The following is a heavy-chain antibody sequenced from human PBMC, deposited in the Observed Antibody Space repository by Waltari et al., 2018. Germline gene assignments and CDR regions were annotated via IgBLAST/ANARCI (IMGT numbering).Heavy chain of an antibody. CDR2: IAYDGMNK. CDR1: GFTFSSYG. V-gene: IGHV3-30*18. D-gene: IGHD6-19*01. J-gene: IGHJ6*02. CDR3: AKDEEWLAHYYYGMDV. Sequence: QVQLVESGGGVVQPGRSLRLSCAASGFTFSSYGMHWVRQAPGKGLEWVAVIAYDGMNKYYADSVKGRFTISRDNSKNTLYLQRSSLRAEDTAVYYCAKDEEWLAHYYYGMDVWGQGTTVTVSS.